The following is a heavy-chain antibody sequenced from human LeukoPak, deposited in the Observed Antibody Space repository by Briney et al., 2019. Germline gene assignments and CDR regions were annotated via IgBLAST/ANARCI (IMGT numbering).Heavy chain of an antibody. D-gene: IGHD6-13*01. CDR1: GYPFTGYY. V-gene: IGHV1-2*02. CDR2: INPNSGGT. Sequence: SVKVSCKASGYPFTGYYMHWVRQAPGQGLEWMGWINPNSGGTNYAQKFQGRVTMTRDTSISTAYMELSRLRSDDTAVYYCASDGSSSWYGFAYWGQGTLVTVSS. J-gene: IGHJ4*02. CDR3: ASDGSSSWYGFAY.